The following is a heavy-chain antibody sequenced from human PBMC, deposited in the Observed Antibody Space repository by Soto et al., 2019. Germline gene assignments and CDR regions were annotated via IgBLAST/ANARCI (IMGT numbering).Heavy chain of an antibody. Sequence: QVQLQQWGAGLLKPSETLSLTCAVYGGSFSDYYWSWIRQTPEKGLEWIGEVSHSGSTTYNPSLKNRVTIAIHTSKNQFSLTLNSVTAADTAMYFCARDERASRHHAYWGKGNLVTVSS. D-gene: IGHD3-16*01. J-gene: IGHJ4*02. V-gene: IGHV4-34*02. CDR2: VSHSGST. CDR3: ARDERASRHHAY. CDR1: GGSFSDYY.